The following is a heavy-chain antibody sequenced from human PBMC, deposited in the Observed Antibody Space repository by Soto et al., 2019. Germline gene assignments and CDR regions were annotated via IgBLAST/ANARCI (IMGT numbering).Heavy chain of an antibody. D-gene: IGHD5-12*01. V-gene: IGHV3-23*01. J-gene: IGHJ4*02. CDR2: TSGSGGST. Sequence: GGSLRLSCAASGFTFSSYAMSWVRQAPGKGLEWVSATSGSGGSTYYADSVKGRFTISRDNSKNTLYLQMNSLRAEDTAVYYCAKDTSISGYSGYDYWRSYYFDYWGQGTLVTVSS. CDR3: AKDTSISGYSGYDYWRSYYFDY. CDR1: GFTFSSYA.